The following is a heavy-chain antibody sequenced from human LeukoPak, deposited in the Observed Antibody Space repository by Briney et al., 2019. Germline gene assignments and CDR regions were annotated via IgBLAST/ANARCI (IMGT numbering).Heavy chain of an antibody. CDR3: ARDSDSSGYYYINWFDP. J-gene: IGHJ5*02. D-gene: IGHD3-22*01. V-gene: IGHV4-61*02. CDR2: IYTSGST. CDR1: GGSISSGSYY. Sequence: SETLSLTCTVSGGSISSGSYYWSWIRQPAGKGLEWIGRIYTSGSTNYNPSLKSRVTISVDTSKSQFSLKLSSVTAADTAVYYCARDSDSSGYYYINWFDPWGQGTLVTVSS.